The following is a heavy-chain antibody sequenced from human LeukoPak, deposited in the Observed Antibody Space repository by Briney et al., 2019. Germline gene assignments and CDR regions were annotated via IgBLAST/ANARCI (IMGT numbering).Heavy chain of an antibody. J-gene: IGHJ6*03. V-gene: IGHV1-8*02. CDR2: MNADSGNT. CDR3: ARLFYNNSGFGYYYYSMDV. Sequence: ASVKVSCMASGYTFSNYDINWVQQAPGQGLEWMGWMNADSGNTGYEHRFQGRLTLTRNTSIRTAYMELSSLSSEDTAVYFCARLFYNNSGFGYYYYSMDVWGEGTTVTVS. CDR1: GYTFSNYD. D-gene: IGHD3-10*01.